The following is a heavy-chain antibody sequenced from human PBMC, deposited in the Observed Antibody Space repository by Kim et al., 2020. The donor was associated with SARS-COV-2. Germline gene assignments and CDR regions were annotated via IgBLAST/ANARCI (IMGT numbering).Heavy chain of an antibody. CDR1: GGTFSSYA. Sequence: SVKVSCKASGGTFSSYAISWVRQAPGQGLEWMGGIIPIFGTTNYAQKFQGRVTITADESTSTAYMELSSLRSEDTAVYYCARVTAGAGRATLDAFDIWGQGTMVTVSS. CDR3: ARVTAGAGRATLDAFDI. D-gene: IGHD5-18*01. J-gene: IGHJ3*02. CDR2: IIPIFGTT. V-gene: IGHV1-69*13.